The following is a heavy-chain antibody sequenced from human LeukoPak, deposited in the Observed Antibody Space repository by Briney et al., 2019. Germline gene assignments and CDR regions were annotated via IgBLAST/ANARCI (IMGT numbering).Heavy chain of an antibody. J-gene: IGHJ4*02. CDR2: ISSSGSTI. Sequence: PGGSLRLSCAASGFTFSSYSMNWVRQAPGKGLEWVSYISSSGSTIYYADSVKGRFTISRDNAKNSLYLQMNSLRAEDTAVYYCARGGLDYYDSSEDYFDYWGQGTLVTVSS. CDR1: GFTFSSYS. D-gene: IGHD3-22*01. CDR3: ARGGLDYYDSSEDYFDY. V-gene: IGHV3-48*04.